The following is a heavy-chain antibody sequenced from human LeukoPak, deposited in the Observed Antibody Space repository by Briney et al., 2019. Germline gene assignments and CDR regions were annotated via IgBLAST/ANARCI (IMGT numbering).Heavy chain of an antibody. Sequence: SETLSLTCAVYGGSFSGYYWSWIRQPPGKGLEWIGEINHSGSTNYNPSLKSRVTISVDTSKNQFSLKLSSVTAADTAVYYCARDVYAIFGVVIGFYGMDVWGQGTTVTVSS. CDR1: GGSFSGYY. CDR2: INHSGST. CDR3: ARDVYAIFGVVIGFYGMDV. D-gene: IGHD3-3*01. J-gene: IGHJ6*02. V-gene: IGHV4-34*01.